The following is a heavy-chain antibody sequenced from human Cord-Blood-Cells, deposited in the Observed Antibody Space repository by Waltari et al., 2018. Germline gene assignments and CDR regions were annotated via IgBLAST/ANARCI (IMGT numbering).Heavy chain of an antibody. V-gene: IGHV1-2*02. CDR1: GYTFTGYY. CDR2: INPNSGGT. CDR3: ARGGIGDPDY. D-gene: IGHD3-10*01. Sequence: QVQLVQSGAEVKKPGASVKVSCKASGYTFTGYYMHWVRQAPGQGLEWMGWINPNSGGTHYAQKFQGRVTLTRDTSVSTAYRVLSRLSSDDTAVYYCARGGIGDPDYWGQGTLVTVSS. J-gene: IGHJ4*02.